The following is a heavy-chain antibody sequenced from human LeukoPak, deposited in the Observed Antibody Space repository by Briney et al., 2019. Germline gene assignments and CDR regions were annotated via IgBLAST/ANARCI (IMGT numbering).Heavy chain of an antibody. Sequence: PGGSLRLSCAASGFTFDDYGMSWVRQAPGKGREWASGINWNGGSTGYADSVKGRFTISRDNAKNSLYLQMNSLRAEDTALYYCAREKHCGGDCYAFDIWGQGTMVTVSS. CDR2: INWNGGST. CDR3: AREKHCGGDCYAFDI. CDR1: GFTFDDYG. D-gene: IGHD2-21*02. V-gene: IGHV3-20*04. J-gene: IGHJ3*02.